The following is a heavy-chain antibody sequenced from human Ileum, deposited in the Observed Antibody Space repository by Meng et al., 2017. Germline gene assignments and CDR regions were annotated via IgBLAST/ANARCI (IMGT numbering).Heavy chain of an antibody. CDR3: ARDHMGSLDY. J-gene: IGHJ4*02. CDR1: GGSVSRAGYQ. V-gene: IGHV4-61*08. Sequence: QGQLQESGPGLVRPSVTLSLICTVSGGSVSRAGYQWGWIRQPPGKGLEWIGYASTNYNPSLKSRVTISLDTSRNQFSLSLSSVTAADTAVYYCARDHMGSLDYWGQGILVTVSS. D-gene: IGHD1-26*01. CDR2: AST.